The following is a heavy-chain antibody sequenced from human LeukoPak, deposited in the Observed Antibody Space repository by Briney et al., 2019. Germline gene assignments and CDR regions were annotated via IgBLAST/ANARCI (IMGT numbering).Heavy chain of an antibody. J-gene: IGHJ5*02. CDR2: MNPNSGNT. V-gene: IGHV1-8*03. D-gene: IGHD4-17*01. CDR1: GGTFSSYD. Sequence: GASVKVSCKASGGTFSSYDINWVRQATGQGLEWMGWMNPNSGNTGYAQKFQGRVTITRNTSISTAYMELSSLRSEDTAVYYCARGGNDYGDYGFDPWGQGTLVTVSS. CDR3: ARGGNDYGDYGFDP.